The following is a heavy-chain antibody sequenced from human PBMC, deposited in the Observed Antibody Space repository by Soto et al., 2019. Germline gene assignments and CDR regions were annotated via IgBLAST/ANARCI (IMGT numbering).Heavy chain of an antibody. J-gene: IGHJ5*02. CDR2: MNPNSVNT. Sequence: QVQLVQSGAEVKKPGASVKVSCKASGYTFTSYDINWVRQATGQGLEWMGWMNPNSVNTGYAQKFQGRVTMTRSTSISTAYMEMSSLRSEDTAVYYCARHPGRRTAQLPPGRYWFAPWGQGTLVTVSS. CDR3: ARHPGRRTAQLPPGRYWFAP. CDR1: GYTFTSYD. V-gene: IGHV1-8*01. D-gene: IGHD2-2*01.